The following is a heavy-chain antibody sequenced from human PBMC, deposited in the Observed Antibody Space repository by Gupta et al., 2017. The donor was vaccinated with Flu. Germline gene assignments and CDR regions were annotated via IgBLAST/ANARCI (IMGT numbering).Heavy chain of an antibody. Sequence: YWMSWVRQIPGKGLEWVATIKQDGSDQDYVDSVKGRFTISRDSAKNSLYLQMNGLRVEETAVYYCARGAHDSKYRCFETWGQGTRVTVSS. CDR1: YW. CDR2: IKQDGSDQ. V-gene: IGHV3-7*01. CDR3: ARGAHDSKYRCFET. J-gene: IGHJ5*02. D-gene: IGHD4-4*01.